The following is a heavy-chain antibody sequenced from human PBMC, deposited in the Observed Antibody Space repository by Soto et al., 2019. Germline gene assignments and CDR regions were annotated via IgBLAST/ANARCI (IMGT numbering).Heavy chain of an antibody. J-gene: IGHJ4*02. D-gene: IGHD2-15*01. V-gene: IGHV1-18*01. Sequence: QVQLVQSGAEVKKPGASVRVYCKASGYTFTTYGITWVRQAPGQGLEWMGRISTYDGDTNYAQKVQARATMTKATSTSTAYMELSSLRSDDTAGYYCARDRGISCIGDSCPSDYWGQGTPVTV. CDR1: GYTFTTYG. CDR2: ISTYDGDT. CDR3: ARDRGISCIGDSCPSDY.